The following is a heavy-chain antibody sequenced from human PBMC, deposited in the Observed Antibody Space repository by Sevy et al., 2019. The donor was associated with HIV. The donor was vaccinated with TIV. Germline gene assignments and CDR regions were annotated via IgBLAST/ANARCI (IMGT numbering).Heavy chain of an antibody. CDR3: AREGLDGSGYSGGGWDYYYYGMDV. D-gene: IGHD3-22*01. CDR1: GFTSSSDA. V-gene: IGHV3-30-3*01. CDR2: ISYDGSNI. Sequence: GSLRLSCAASGFTSSSDAMHWVRQAPGKGLEWVAVISYDGSNIYYADSVKGRFTISRDNSKNTLYLQMNSLRAEDTALYYCAREGLDGSGYSGGGWDYYYYGMDVWGQGTTVTVSS. J-gene: IGHJ6*02.